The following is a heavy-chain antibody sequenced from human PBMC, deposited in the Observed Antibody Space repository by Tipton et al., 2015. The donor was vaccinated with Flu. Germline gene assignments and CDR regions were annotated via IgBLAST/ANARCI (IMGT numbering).Heavy chain of an antibody. V-gene: IGHV1-2*02. CDR3: ARVAGGGYNEISYWYFDL. D-gene: IGHD5-24*01. Sequence: QVQLVQSGAEVKKPGASVKVSCKASGYTFTGYYMHWVRQAPGQGLEWMGWINPNSGGTNYAQKFQGRVTMTRDTSISTAYMELSRLRSDDTAVYYCARVAGGGYNEISYWYFDLWGRGPLVTVSS. J-gene: IGHJ2*01. CDR1: GYTFTGYY. CDR2: INPNSGGT.